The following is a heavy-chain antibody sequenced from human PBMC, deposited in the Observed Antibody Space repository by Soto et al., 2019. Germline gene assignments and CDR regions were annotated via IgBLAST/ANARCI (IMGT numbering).Heavy chain of an antibody. CDR1: GVSISSGDYY. CDR3: AKHPGRYVNPTVSDC. J-gene: IGHJ4*01. V-gene: IGHV4-30-4*01. D-gene: IGHD3-10*02. Sequence: SETLSLTCTVSGVSISSGDYYWSWIRQTPGKGLEWIGYIYYSENTYYNPSLKSRVAISGDTSKNQISLKLSSVTAADTAVYHWAKHPGRYVNPTVSDCWGQGTLVP. CDR2: IYYSENT.